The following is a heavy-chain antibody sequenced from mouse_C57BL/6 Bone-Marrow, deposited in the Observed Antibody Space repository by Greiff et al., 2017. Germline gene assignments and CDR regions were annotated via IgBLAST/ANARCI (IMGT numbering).Heavy chain of an antibody. CDR1: GYTFTDYE. CDR3: TRSVIETVVAKFAY. D-gene: IGHD1-1*01. Sequence: VQLQQSGAELVKPGASVKLSCKASGYTFTDYEMHWVKQTPVHGLEWIGAIDPETGGTAYNQKFKGKAILTADKSSSTAYMELRSLTSEDSAVDYCTRSVIETVVAKFAYWGQGTLVTVSA. V-gene: IGHV1-15*01. J-gene: IGHJ3*01. CDR2: IDPETGGT.